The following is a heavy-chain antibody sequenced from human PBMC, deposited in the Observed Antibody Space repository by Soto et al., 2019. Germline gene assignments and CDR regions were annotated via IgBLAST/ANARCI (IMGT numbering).Heavy chain of an antibody. J-gene: IGHJ4*02. V-gene: IGHV3-33*01. CDR3: ARASPDAKGPCFDY. CDR1: GFTFSSYG. Sequence: QVQLVESGGGVVQPGRSLRLSCAASGFTFSSYGMHWVRQAPGKGLEWVAVIWYDGSNKYYADSVKGRFTISRDNSKNTLYLQMNSLRAEDTAVYYCARASPDAKGPCFDYWGQGTLVTVSS. CDR2: IWYDGSNK.